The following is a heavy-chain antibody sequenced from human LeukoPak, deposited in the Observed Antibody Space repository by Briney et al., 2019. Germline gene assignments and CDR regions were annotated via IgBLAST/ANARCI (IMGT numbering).Heavy chain of an antibody. CDR2: ISYDGSNK. D-gene: IGHD2-15*01. J-gene: IGHJ4*02. V-gene: IGHV3-30*04. CDR1: GFTFSSYA. Sequence: GGSLRLSCAASGFTFSSYAMHWVRQAPGKGLEWVAVISYDGSNKYYADSAKGRFTISRDNSKNTLYLQMNSLRAEDTAVYYCAREVVVAAKFDYWGQGTLVTVSS. CDR3: AREVVVAAKFDY.